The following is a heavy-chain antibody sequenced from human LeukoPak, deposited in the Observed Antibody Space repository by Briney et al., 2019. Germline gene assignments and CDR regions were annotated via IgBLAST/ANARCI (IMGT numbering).Heavy chain of an antibody. D-gene: IGHD3-9*01. J-gene: IGHJ6*04. CDR1: GYAFNIYD. CDR3: ARDRPFLIRLTANYYYYGMDV. CDR2: MNPDSGNT. Sequence: GASVRVSCKASGYAFNIYDINWVRQATGHGLEWMGWMNPDSGNTNHAQKLQGRVTMTTDTSTSTAYMELRSLRSDDTAVYYCARDRPFLIRLTANYYYYGMDVWGKGTTVTVSS. V-gene: IGHV1-18*01.